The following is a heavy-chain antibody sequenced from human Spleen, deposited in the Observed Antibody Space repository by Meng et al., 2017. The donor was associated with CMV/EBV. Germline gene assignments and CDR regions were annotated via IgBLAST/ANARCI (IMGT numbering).Heavy chain of an antibody. CDR2: INHTVRS. Sequence: CAVYGGSLSGHYWSWIRQSPGKGLEWIGEINHTVRSLYKPSLKSRVTMSVDTSKNQFSLRLSSVTAADTAVYYCARGTVLVGMDVFCHGPTVTVSS. CDR3: ARGTVLVGMDV. D-gene: IGHD6-6*01. CDR1: GGSLSGHY. V-gene: IGHV4-34*01. J-gene: IGHJ6*02.